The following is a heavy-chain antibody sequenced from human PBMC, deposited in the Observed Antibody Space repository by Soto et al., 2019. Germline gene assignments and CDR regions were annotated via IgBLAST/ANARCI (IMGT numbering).Heavy chain of an antibody. CDR2: ISWNSGSI. D-gene: IGHD3-10*01. CDR1: GFTFDDYA. J-gene: IGHJ6*03. V-gene: IGHV3-9*01. CDR3: AKDNYYYGSGEYYYYYMDV. Sequence: GGSLRLSCAASGFTFDDYAMHWVRQAPGKGLEWVSGISWNSGSIGYADSVKGRFTISRDNAKNSLYLQMNSLRAEDTALYYCAKDNYYYGSGEYYYYYMDVWGKGTTVTVSS.